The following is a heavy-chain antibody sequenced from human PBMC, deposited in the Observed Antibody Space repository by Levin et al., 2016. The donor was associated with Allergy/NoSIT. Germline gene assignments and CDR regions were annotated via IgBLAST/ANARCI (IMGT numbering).Heavy chain of an antibody. D-gene: IGHD6-13*01. Sequence: RQAPGKGLEWIGSIYYSGSTYYNPSLKSRVTISVDTSKNQFSLKLSSVTAADTAVYYCAEQDYYGMDVWGQGTTVTVSS. V-gene: IGHV4-39*01. CDR2: IYYSGST. CDR3: AEQDYYGMDV. J-gene: IGHJ6*02.